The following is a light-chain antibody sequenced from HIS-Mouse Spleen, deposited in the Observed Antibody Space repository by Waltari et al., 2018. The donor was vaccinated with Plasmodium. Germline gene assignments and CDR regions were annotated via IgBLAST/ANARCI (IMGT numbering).Light chain of an antibody. V-gene: IGLV3-25*03. CDR2: KDS. CDR1: ALPKPY. J-gene: IGLJ3*02. CDR3: QSADSSGTPNWV. Sequence: SYELTQPPSVSVSPGQTARITCPGDALPKPYASWYQQKPGKAPVLVIYKDSERPSGIPERFSGSSSGTTVTLTISGVQAEDEADYYCQSADSSGTPNWVFGGGTKLTVL.